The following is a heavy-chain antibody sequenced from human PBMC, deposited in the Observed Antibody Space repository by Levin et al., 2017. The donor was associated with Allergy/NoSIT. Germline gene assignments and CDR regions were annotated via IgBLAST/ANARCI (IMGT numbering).Heavy chain of an antibody. Sequence: PRASVKVSCAASGFTFSSTWMHWVRQTPGKGLAWVSRIDSDGNTAYADSVKGRFTISRDNAKNTVDLQMNSLRVEDTAVYYCGTTVAMSSGQPWGQGTLVTVSS. CDR2: IDSDGNT. V-gene: IGHV3-74*03. J-gene: IGHJ5*02. D-gene: IGHD4-17*01. CDR3: GTTVAMSSGQP. CDR1: GFTFSSTW.